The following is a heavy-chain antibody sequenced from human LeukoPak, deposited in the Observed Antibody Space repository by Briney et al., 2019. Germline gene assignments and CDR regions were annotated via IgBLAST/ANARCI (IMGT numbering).Heavy chain of an antibody. CDR1: GFTFSSYA. Sequence: GGSLRLSCAASGFTFSSYAMHWVRQAPGKGLEWVAVISYDGSNKYYADSVKGRFTISRDNSKNTLYLQMNSLRVDDTAVYYCARDDLTNGYNGNFWGQGTLVTVSS. V-gene: IGHV3-30-3*01. D-gene: IGHD5-24*01. CDR3: ARDDLTNGYNGNF. CDR2: ISYDGSNK. J-gene: IGHJ4*02.